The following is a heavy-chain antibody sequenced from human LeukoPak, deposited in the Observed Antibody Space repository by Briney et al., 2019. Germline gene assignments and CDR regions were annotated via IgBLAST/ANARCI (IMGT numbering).Heavy chain of an antibody. J-gene: IGHJ3*02. V-gene: IGHV3-23*01. D-gene: IGHD1-1*01. Sequence: GGSLRLSCAASGFTFSSYAMSWVRQAPGKGLEWVSAISGSGGSTYYADSVKGRFTISRDNSKNTLYLQMNSLRAEDTAVYYRANSGNWKRAFDIWGQGTMVTVSS. CDR3: ANSGNWKRAFDI. CDR1: GFTFSSYA. CDR2: ISGSGGST.